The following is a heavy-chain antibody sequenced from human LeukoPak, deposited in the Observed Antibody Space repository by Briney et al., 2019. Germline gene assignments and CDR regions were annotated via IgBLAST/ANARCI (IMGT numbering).Heavy chain of an antibody. CDR3: ARGRLVYDGNYYYMDV. CDR2: IYHSGST. D-gene: IGHD3-3*01. V-gene: IGHV4-39*07. J-gene: IGHJ6*03. CDR1: GGSISSSSYY. Sequence: ASETLSLTCTVSGGSISSSSYYWGWIRQPPGKGLEWIGYIYHSGSTYYNPSLKSRVTISVDRSKNQFSLKLSSVTAADTAVYYCARGRLVYDGNYYYMDVWGKGTTVTVSS.